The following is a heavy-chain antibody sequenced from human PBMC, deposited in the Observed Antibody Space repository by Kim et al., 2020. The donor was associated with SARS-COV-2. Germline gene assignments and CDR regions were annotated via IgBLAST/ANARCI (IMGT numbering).Heavy chain of an antibody. J-gene: IGHJ4*02. CDR2: INPNGGGT. Sequence: ASVKVSCKASGYTFTGYYLHWVRQAPGKGLEWMGRINPNGGGTNYAQKFQGRVTMTRDTSISIAYMELSSLISDDTAVYYCARGEMGTAVSNYWGQGTLV. V-gene: IGHV1-2*06. CDR3: ARGEMGTAVSNY. CDR1: GYTFTGYY. D-gene: IGHD6-19*01.